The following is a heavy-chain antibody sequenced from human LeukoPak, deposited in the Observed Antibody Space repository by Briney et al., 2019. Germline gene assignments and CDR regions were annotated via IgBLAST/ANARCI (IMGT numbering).Heavy chain of an antibody. V-gene: IGHV4-34*01. CDR2: INHSGST. Sequence: SETLSLTCAVYGGSFSGYYWSWIRQPPGKGLEWIGEINHSGSTNYNPSLKSRVTISVDTSKNQFSLKPSSVTAADTAVYYCARAPRRKPTPGSRGREIRYSYGYFDYWGQGTLVTVSS. D-gene: IGHD5-18*01. CDR1: GGSFSGYY. CDR3: ARAPRRKPTPGSRGREIRYSYGYFDY. J-gene: IGHJ4*02.